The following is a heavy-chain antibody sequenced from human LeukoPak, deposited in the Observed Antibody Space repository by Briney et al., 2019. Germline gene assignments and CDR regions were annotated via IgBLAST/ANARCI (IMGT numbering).Heavy chain of an antibody. V-gene: IGHV3-48*02. Sequence: GGSLRLSCAASGFTFSTYSMNWVRQAPGKGLEWVSYMRSSDNTIYYADSVRGRFTISRDDAKKSVYLQMNSLRDEDTAMYYCARDSSWGFDYWGLGTLVTVSS. CDR3: ARDSSWGFDY. CDR2: MRSSDNTI. D-gene: IGHD6-13*01. CDR1: GFTFSTYS. J-gene: IGHJ4*02.